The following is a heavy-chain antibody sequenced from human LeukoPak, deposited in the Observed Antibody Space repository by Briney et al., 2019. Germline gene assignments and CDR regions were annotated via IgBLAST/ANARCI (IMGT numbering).Heavy chain of an antibody. CDR3: ARDDVLLWFGDAYYYYGMDV. Sequence: GGSLRLSCAASGFTFSSYSMNWVRQAPGKGLQWVSSISSSSSYIYYADSVKGRFTISRDNAKNSLYLQMNSLRAEDTAVYYCARDDVLLWFGDAYYYYGMDVWGQGTTVTVSS. J-gene: IGHJ6*02. V-gene: IGHV3-21*01. CDR2: ISSSSSYI. D-gene: IGHD3-10*01. CDR1: GFTFSSYS.